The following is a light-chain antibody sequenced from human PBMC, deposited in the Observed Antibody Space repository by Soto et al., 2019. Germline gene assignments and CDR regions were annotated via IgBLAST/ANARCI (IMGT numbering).Light chain of an antibody. CDR2: AAS. J-gene: IGKJ5*01. V-gene: IGKV1-9*01. CDR3: QQLNTYPIT. CDR1: QGISSY. Sequence: DIQLTQSPSFLSASVGDRVTITCRASQGISSYLAWYQQKPGNAPNLLIYAASTLQSGVPSRFSGSGSGTEFTLPISSLQPEDFATYYCQQLNTYPITFGQGTRLEIK.